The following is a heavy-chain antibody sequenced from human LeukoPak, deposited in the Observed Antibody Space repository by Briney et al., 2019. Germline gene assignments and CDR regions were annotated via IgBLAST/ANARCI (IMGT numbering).Heavy chain of an antibody. J-gene: IGHJ5*02. Sequence: SETLSLTCTVSGDSISSSTYCWGWFRQPPGKGLEWIGTIYSSGSTYYNPPLKSRVTISVDTSKNQFSLKLSSVTAADTAVYYCARRNGYINDWPNWFAPWGQGTLVTVSS. CDR1: GDSISSSTYC. CDR3: ARRNGYINDWPNWFAP. CDR2: IYSSGST. D-gene: IGHD6-19*01. V-gene: IGHV4-39*01.